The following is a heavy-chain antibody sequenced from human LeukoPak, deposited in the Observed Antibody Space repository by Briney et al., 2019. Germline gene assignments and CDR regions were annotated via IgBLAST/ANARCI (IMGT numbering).Heavy chain of an antibody. CDR1: GGSISGSSYY. Sequence: SETLSLTCTVSGGSISGSSYYWGWIRQPPGKGLEWIGSIYYSGSTYYNPSLKSRVTISVDTSKNQFSLKLSSVTAADTAVYYCARGHPYYDILTGSVSWFDPWGQGTLVTVSS. V-gene: IGHV4-39*01. CDR3: ARGHPYYDILTGSVSWFDP. CDR2: IYYSGST. D-gene: IGHD3-9*01. J-gene: IGHJ5*02.